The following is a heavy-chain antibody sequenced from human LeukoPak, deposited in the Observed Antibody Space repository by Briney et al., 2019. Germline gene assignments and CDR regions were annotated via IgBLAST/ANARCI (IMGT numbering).Heavy chain of an antibody. CDR3: VRSVGSWGFDY. D-gene: IGHD6-13*01. CDR1: GGSISDDY. CDR2: IYHSGNT. Sequence: SGTLSLTCTVSGGSISDDYWSWLRQTPGKGLEWIGYIYHSGNTNYNPSLRGRVTMSVDASKTHFSLTLKSVTAADTAVYYCVRSVGSWGFDYWGQGTLVTVSS. J-gene: IGHJ4*02. V-gene: IGHV4-59*01.